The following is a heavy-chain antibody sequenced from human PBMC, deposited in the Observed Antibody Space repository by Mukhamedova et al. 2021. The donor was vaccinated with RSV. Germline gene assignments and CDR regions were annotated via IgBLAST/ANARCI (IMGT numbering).Heavy chain of an antibody. Sequence: GLEWVGLIRSKDFGETTEYAASVRGRFTISKDDSKTIAYLRMDSLKTGDTAVYYCVRGLPSLISYYLDVWGKGTTVTVSS. V-gene: IGHV3-49*02. CDR2: IRSKDFGETT. D-gene: IGHD3-10*01. CDR3: VRGLPSLISYYLDV. J-gene: IGHJ6*03.